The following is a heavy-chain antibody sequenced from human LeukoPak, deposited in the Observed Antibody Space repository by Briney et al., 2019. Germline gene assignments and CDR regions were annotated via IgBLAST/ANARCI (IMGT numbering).Heavy chain of an antibody. CDR3: ATGEPGTYRSNY. Sequence: ASVKVSCKVSGYTLSELSIHWVRQPPGKGLEWMGGVDRDDNDILYAQNFQGRVSLTEDISSDTAYMELSSLKSEDTAVYYCATGEPGTYRSNYWGQGTLVTVSS. J-gene: IGHJ4*02. D-gene: IGHD1-26*01. CDR2: VDRDDNDI. CDR1: GYTLSELS. V-gene: IGHV1-24*01.